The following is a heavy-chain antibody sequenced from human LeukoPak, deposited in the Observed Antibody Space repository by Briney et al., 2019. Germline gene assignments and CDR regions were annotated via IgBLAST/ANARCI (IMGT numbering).Heavy chain of an antibody. V-gene: IGHV4-59*08. J-gene: IGHJ4*02. Sequence: SETLSLTCTVSGGSISSYYWSWIRQPPGKGLEWIGYIYYSGSTNYNPSLKSRVTISVDTSKDQFSLKLSSVTATDTAVYYCARHSVVAAAGSFDYWGQGILVTVSS. CDR2: IYYSGST. D-gene: IGHD6-13*01. CDR3: ARHSVVAAAGSFDY. CDR1: GGSISSYY.